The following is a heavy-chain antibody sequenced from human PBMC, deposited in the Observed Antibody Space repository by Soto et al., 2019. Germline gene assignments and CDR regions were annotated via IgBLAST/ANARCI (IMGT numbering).Heavy chain of an antibody. Sequence: QVQLVQSGAEVKKPGTSVKVSCKASGGTFSSYAISWVRQAPGQGLEWMGGIIPIFGTANYAQKFQGRVTITADESTSTAYMELSSLRSEDTAVYYCARVVWGRRSFWYFDLWGRGTLVTVSS. D-gene: IGHD7-27*01. CDR3: ARVVWGRRSFWYFDL. CDR1: GGTFSSYA. V-gene: IGHV1-69*01. J-gene: IGHJ2*01. CDR2: IIPIFGTA.